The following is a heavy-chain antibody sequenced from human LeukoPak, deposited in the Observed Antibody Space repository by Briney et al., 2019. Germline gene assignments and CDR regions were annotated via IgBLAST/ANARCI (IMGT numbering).Heavy chain of an antibody. CDR2: IYSGGST. CDR3: ARSPGYLDF. V-gene: IGHV3-66*01. D-gene: IGHD3-10*01. J-gene: IGHJ4*02. CDR1: GFTVSHSS. Sequence: GGSLRLSCAASGFTVSHSSMSWVRQAPRKGLEWVSAIYSGGSTYYADSVKGRFTISRDNSKNTLYLQINSLRAEDTAVYYCARSPGYLDFWGQGTLVTVSS.